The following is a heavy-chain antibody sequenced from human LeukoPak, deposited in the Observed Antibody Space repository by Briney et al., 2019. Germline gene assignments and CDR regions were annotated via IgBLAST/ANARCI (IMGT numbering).Heavy chain of an antibody. Sequence: PSETLSLTCTVSGGSISSYYWSWIRQPPGKGLEWIGYIYHSGSTNYNPSLKSRVTISVDTSKNQFSLKLSSVTAADTAVYYCARWEAAAVDVWGQGTTVTASS. CDR3: ARWEAAAVDV. J-gene: IGHJ6*02. CDR2: IYHSGST. D-gene: IGHD6-13*01. V-gene: IGHV4-59*01. CDR1: GGSISSYY.